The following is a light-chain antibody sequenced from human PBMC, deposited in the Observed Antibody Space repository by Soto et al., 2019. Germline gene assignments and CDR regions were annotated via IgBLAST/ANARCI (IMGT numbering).Light chain of an antibody. CDR1: QSLLHSTGYNF. J-gene: IGKJ1*01. V-gene: IGKV2-28*01. CDR3: MQALQTPRT. CDR2: LGY. Sequence: DIVMTQSPLSLPVTLGEPASISCRSSQSLLHSTGYNFLDWYLQKPGQSPRLLIYLGYNRASGVPDRFSGSGSGTDFTLKISRVEAEDVGVYYCMQALQTPRTFGQGTKVEVK.